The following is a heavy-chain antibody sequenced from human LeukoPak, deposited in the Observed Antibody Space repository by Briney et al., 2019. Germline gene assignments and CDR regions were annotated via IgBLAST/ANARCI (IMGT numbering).Heavy chain of an antibody. CDR3: ARGMITFGGVIVFDAFDI. CDR2: INSAGDNI. D-gene: IGHD3-16*02. V-gene: IGHV3-11*04. CDR1: GFTFSDYF. J-gene: IGHJ3*02. Sequence: GGSLRLSCVASGFTFSDYFMSWIRQAPGKGLEWLSFINSAGDNIYYADSVKGRFTISRDNAKKTLYLEMNSLRAEDTAVYYCARGMITFGGVIVFDAFDIWGQGTMVTVSS.